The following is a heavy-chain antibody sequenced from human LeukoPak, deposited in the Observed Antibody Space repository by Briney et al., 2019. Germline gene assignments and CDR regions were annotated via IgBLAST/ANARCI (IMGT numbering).Heavy chain of an antibody. D-gene: IGHD3-10*01. CDR3: ARGGRHYYGSGSYYIDY. V-gene: IGHV1-8*01. Sequence: GASVEVSCKASGYTFTSYDINWVRQATGQGLEWMGWMNPNSGNTGYAQKFQGRVTMTRNTSISTAYMELSSLRSEDTAVYYCARGGRHYYGSGSYYIDYWGQGTLVTVSS. CDR2: MNPNSGNT. CDR1: GYTFTSYD. J-gene: IGHJ4*02.